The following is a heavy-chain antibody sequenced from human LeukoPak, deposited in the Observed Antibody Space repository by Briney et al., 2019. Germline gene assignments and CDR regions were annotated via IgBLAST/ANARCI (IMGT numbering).Heavy chain of an antibody. Sequence: PGGSLRLSCSASGFTFSSYAMHWVRQAPGKGLEYVSAISSNGGSTYYADSVKGRFTISRDNSKNTLYLQMSSLRAEDTAVYYCVKVYQAYSGHDQQTAFDIWGQGTMVTVS. V-gene: IGHV3-64D*06. CDR2: ISSNGGST. CDR3: VKVYQAYSGHDQQTAFDI. CDR1: GFTFSSYA. D-gene: IGHD5-12*01. J-gene: IGHJ3*02.